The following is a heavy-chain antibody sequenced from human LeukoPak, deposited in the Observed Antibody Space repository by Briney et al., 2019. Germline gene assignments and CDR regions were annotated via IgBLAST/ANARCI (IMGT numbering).Heavy chain of an antibody. V-gene: IGHV7-4-1*02. CDR1: GYTFTSYA. J-gene: IGHJ4*02. Sequence: GASVKVSCKASGYTFTSYAMNWVRQAPGQGLEWMGWINTNTGNPTYAQGFTGRFVFSLDTPVSTAYLQISSLKAEDTAVYYCARDPFTVVTPGFFDYWGQGTLVTVSS. CDR3: ARDPFTVVTPGFFDY. CDR2: INTNTGNP. D-gene: IGHD4-23*01.